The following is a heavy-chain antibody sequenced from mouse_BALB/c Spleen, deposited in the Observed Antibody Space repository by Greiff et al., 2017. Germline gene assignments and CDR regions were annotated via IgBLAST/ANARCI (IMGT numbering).Heavy chain of an antibody. CDR2: IDPYNGGT. V-gene: IGHV1S135*01. CDR1: GYSFTGYN. Sequence: VQLQQSGPELGKPGASVKISCKASGYSFTGYNMYWVKQSHRKSLEWIGYIDPYNGGTSYNQKSKGKATLTVDKSSSTAYMHLNSLTSEDSAIYYCARDYYGNFEYWGQGNTRTVSS. J-gene: IGHJ2*01. CDR3: ARDYYGNFEY. D-gene: IGHD2-1*01.